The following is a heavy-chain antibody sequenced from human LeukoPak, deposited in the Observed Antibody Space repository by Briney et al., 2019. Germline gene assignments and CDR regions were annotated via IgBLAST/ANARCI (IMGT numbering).Heavy chain of an antibody. D-gene: IGHD4-17*01. V-gene: IGHV3-23*01. CDR3: AKDVKSDGVWDIDH. CDR2: IYGSGGG. Sequence: QPGGSLRLSCAASGFTFRDYTMNWVRQAPGKGLEWVSGIYGSGGGQTLYADSVRGRFIISRDDSRNLVFLHMDRLRVEDTGLYYCAKDVKSDGVWDIDHWGQGTVVTVSS. CDR1: GFTFRDYT. J-gene: IGHJ4*02.